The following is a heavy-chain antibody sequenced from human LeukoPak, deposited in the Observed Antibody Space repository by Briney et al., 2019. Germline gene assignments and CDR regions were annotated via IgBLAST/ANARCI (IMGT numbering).Heavy chain of an antibody. CDR1: GYTFTRYY. CDR2: INPNSGGT. CDR3: ARARIVPAATNWFDP. D-gene: IGHD2-2*01. J-gene: IGHJ5*02. V-gene: IGHV1-2*02. Sequence: ASVKVSCKAYGYTFTRYYMDWVRQAPGHVLEWMGWINPNSGGTNDAQKFQGRVTMTRDTSISTAYMELSRLRSDDTAVYYCARARIVPAATNWFDPWGQGTLVTVSS.